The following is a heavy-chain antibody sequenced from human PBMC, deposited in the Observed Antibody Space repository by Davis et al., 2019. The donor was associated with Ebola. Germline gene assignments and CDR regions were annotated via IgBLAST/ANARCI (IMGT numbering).Heavy chain of an antibody. CDR2: ISAYNGNT. J-gene: IGHJ6*02. CDR3: ARGGYCSGGSCYSLNYYYYGMDV. Sequence: AASVKVSCKTSGYTFTSYAMNWVRQAPGQGLEWMGWISAYNGNTNYAQKLQGRVTMTTDTSTSTAYMELRSLRSDDTAVYYCARGGYCSGGSCYSLNYYYYGMDVWGQGTTVTVSS. V-gene: IGHV1-18*01. CDR1: GYTFTSYA. D-gene: IGHD2-15*01.